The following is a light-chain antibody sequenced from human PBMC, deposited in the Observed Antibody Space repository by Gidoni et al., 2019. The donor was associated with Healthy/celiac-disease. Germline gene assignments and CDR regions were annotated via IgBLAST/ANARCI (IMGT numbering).Light chain of an antibody. CDR3: QSYDSSLSAWV. CDR2: GNS. J-gene: IGLJ3*02. Sequence: QSVLTQPPSVSGAPARRVTISCTGSSSNIGAGYDVHWYQQLPVTAPKLLIYGNSNRPSGVPDRFSGSKSGTSASLAITGLQAEDEADYYCQSYDSSLSAWVFGGGTKLTVL. CDR1: SSNIGAGYD. V-gene: IGLV1-40*01.